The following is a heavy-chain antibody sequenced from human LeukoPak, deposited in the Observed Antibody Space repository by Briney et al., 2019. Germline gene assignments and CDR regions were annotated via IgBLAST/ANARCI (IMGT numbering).Heavy chain of an antibody. Sequence: GGSLRLSCAASGFTFSNAWMSWVRQAPGKGLEWVGRIKSKTDGGTTDYAAPMKGRFTISRDDSKNTLYLQMNSLNTEDTAVYYCARDSPPVHNSLGSDAFDIWGQGTMVTVSS. D-gene: IGHD1-1*01. CDR2: IKSKTDGGTT. CDR1: GFTFSNAW. CDR3: ARDSPPVHNSLGSDAFDI. V-gene: IGHV3-15*01. J-gene: IGHJ3*02.